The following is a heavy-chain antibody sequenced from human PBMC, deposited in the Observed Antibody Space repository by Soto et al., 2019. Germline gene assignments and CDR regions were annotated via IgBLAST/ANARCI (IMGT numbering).Heavy chain of an antibody. V-gene: IGHV1-18*01. Sequence: GASVKVSCKVSGYRFTTYGINWVRQAPGQGLEWVGWFNPDNQNINYAQKFQDRVSLTTDSSTNTAYMELRDLRSDDTAVYYCARVRFGDPFDFWGQGTLVTVSS. CDR2: FNPDNQNI. D-gene: IGHD3-16*01. J-gene: IGHJ4*02. CDR3: ARVRFGDPFDF. CDR1: GYRFTTYG.